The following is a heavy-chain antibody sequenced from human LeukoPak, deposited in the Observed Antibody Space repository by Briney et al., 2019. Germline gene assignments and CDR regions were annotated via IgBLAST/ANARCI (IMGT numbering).Heavy chain of an antibody. D-gene: IGHD3-16*01. J-gene: IGHJ5*02. Sequence: SETLSLTCSVSGVSISNYYWTWVRQPAGKGLEWIGRMYIGGTRNYNPSLKSRVTMSIDTSKNLFSLKLSSVTAADTAVYYCARDLPRENSYAYAFWFDPWGQGTLVTVSS. CDR2: MYIGGTR. V-gene: IGHV4-4*07. CDR1: GVSISNYY. CDR3: ARDLPRENSYAYAFWFDP.